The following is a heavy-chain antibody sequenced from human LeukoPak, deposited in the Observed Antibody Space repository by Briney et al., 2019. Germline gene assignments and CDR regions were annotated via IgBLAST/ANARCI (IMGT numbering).Heavy chain of an antibody. CDR1: GYTFTSYY. V-gene: IGHV1-46*01. CDR3: VRGSILDYYIDV. Sequence: ASVKVSCKASGYTFTSYYMNWVRQAPGQGLEWMVIINPSGGSTSYAQKFQGRVTMTRDTVTNTVYMELSSLRSEDTAVYYCVRGSILDYYIDVGGKGTTVTIPS. J-gene: IGHJ6*03. CDR2: INPSGGST. D-gene: IGHD1-26*01.